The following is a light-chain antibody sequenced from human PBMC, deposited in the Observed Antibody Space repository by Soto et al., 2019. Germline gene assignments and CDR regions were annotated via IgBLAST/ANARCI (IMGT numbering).Light chain of an antibody. CDR1: SSNSGANYD. V-gene: IGLV1-40*01. Sequence: QSVLTQPPSVSGAPGQRVNISCTGSSSNSGANYDVHWYQHLPGTAPKLLIYTNTNRPSGVPDRFSGSRSGTSASLAITGLQAEDEADYYCQSYDSSLSGYVVGTGTKVTVL. J-gene: IGLJ1*01. CDR3: QSYDSSLSGYV. CDR2: TNT.